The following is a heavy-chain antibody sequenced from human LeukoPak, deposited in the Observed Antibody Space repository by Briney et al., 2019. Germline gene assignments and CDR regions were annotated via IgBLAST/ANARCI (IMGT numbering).Heavy chain of an antibody. V-gene: IGHV1-2*02. CDR2: INPNSGGT. CDR3: ARINVIGSGSYGY. J-gene: IGHJ4*02. D-gene: IGHD3-10*01. CDR1: GYTFTGYY. Sequence: ASVKVSCKASGYTFTGYYMYWVRQAPGQGLEWMGWINPNSGGTNYAQKFQGRVTMTRDTSISTAYMELSRLRSDDTAVYYCARINVIGSGSYGYWGQGTLVTVSS.